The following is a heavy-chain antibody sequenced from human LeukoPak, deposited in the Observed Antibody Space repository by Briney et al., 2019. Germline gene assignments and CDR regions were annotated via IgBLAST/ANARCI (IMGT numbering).Heavy chain of an antibody. V-gene: IGHV1-2*02. CDR3: ARADRLHGGPYLIGP. Sequence: ASVKVSCKTSGYSFTDYYMHWVRQAPGQGLEWMGWINPSSGGTSSAQKFQGRVTMTRDTSITTVYMEVRWLTSDDTAVYYCARADRLHGGPYLIGPWGQGSLVTVSS. J-gene: IGHJ5*02. D-gene: IGHD2-21*01. CDR2: INPSSGGT. CDR1: GYSFTDYY.